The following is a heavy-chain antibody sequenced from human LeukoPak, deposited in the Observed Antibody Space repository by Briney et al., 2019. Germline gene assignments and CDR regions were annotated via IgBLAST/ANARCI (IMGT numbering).Heavy chain of an antibody. J-gene: IGHJ4*02. V-gene: IGHV3-48*03. D-gene: IGHD2-15*01. CDR2: IDSSGSDI. CDR3: VREGSAGGFDY. Sequence: SGGSLRLSCAASGFTFSSYDMNWVRQAPGKGLEWVSHIDSSGSDIYYADSVKGRFTISRDNAKNSLYLQMGSLGAEDTAVYYCVREGSAGGFDYWGQGTLVTVSS. CDR1: GFTFSSYD.